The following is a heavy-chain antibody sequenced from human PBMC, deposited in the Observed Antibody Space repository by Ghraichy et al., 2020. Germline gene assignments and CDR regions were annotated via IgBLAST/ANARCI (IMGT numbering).Heavy chain of an antibody. D-gene: IGHD2/OR15-2a*01. CDR3: VRLWSTHDAFDI. CDR2: IYYSGST. V-gene: IGHV4-39*01. J-gene: IGHJ3*02. Sequence: SETLSLTCTVSGGSISSSSYYWGWIRQPPGKGLEWIGSIYYSGSTYYNPSLKSRVTISVDTSKNQFSLKLSSVTAADTAVYYCVRLWSTHDAFDIWGQGTMVTVSS. CDR1: GGSISSSSYY.